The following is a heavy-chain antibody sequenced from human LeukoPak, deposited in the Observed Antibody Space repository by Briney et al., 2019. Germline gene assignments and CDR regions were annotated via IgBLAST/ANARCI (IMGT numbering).Heavy chain of an antibody. CDR3: ARTNSGSYKYYFDY. J-gene: IGHJ4*02. V-gene: IGHV4-59*01. CDR2: IYYSGST. CDR1: GGSITSYY. D-gene: IGHD3-10*01. Sequence: SETLSLTCTVSGGSITSYYWSWIRQPPGKGLEWIGSIYYSGSTNFNPSLKSRVTISLDTSKNQFSLKLTSVTAADTAVYYCARTNSGSYKYYFDYWGQGTLVTVSS.